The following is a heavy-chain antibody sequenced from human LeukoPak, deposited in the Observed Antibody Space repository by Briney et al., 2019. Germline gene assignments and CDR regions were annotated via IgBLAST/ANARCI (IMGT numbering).Heavy chain of an antibody. CDR3: ARAPEYFDWPGPFDY. Sequence: SETLSLTCTVSGGSISSSSYYWGWIRQPPGKGLEWIGSIYYSGSTYYNPSLKSRVTISVDTSKNQFSLKLSSVTAADTAVYYCARAPEYFDWPGPFDYWGQGTLVTVSS. V-gene: IGHV4-39*07. D-gene: IGHD3-9*01. CDR2: IYYSGST. J-gene: IGHJ4*02. CDR1: GGSISSSSYY.